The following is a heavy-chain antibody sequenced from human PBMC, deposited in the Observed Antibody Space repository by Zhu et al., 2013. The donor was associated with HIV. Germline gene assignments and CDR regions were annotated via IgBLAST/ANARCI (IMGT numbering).Heavy chain of an antibody. V-gene: IGHV4-34*01. D-gene: IGHD1-26*01. CDR3: ASSGSYYFDY. CDR2: INHSGST. CDR1: GGSFSGYY. J-gene: IGHJ4*02. Sequence: QVQLQQWGAGLLKPSETLSLTCAVYGGSFSGYYWSWIRQPPGKGLEWIGEINHSGSTNYNPSLKSRVTISVDTSKNQFSLKLSSVTAADTAVYYCASSGSYYFDYVGPGNPWSTVSS.